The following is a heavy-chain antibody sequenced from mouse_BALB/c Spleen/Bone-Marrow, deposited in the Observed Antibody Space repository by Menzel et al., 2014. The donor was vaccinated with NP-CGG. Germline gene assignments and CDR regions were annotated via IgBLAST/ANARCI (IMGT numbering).Heavy chain of an antibody. Sequence: EVQLQQSGAELVKPGASVKLSCTASGFNIKDTYMHWVKQRPEQGLERIGRIDPANGNTKYDPKFQGKATITADTSSNTAYLQHSSLTSEDTAVYYCARNGNYGAWFAYWGQGTLVTVSA. CDR2: IDPANGNT. J-gene: IGHJ3*01. V-gene: IGHV14-3*02. CDR1: GFNIKDTY. D-gene: IGHD2-1*01. CDR3: ARNGNYGAWFAY.